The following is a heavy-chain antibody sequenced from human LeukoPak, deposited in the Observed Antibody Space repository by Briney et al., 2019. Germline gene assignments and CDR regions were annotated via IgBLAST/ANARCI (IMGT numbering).Heavy chain of an antibody. CDR2: IYYSGST. Sequence: SQTLSLTCTVSGDSIRSGNYYWGWIRQPPGKGLEWIGSIYYSGSTYYNPSLKSRVTISVDTSKNQFSLKLRSVTAADTAVYYCAISSNWPGFFDYWGQGTLVTVSS. V-gene: IGHV4-39*01. CDR1: GDSIRSGNYY. J-gene: IGHJ4*02. D-gene: IGHD6-13*01. CDR3: AISSNWPGFFDY.